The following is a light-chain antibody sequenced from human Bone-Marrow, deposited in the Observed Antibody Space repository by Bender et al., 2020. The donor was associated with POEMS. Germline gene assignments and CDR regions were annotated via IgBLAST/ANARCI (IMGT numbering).Light chain of an antibody. CDR3: CSYAGSGTLL. CDR2: EVS. Sequence: QSALTQPASVSGSPGQSITISCTGTSSDVGSYNLVSWYQQHPGKAPKLMIYEVSKRPSGVSNRFSGSKSGNTASLTISGLQAEDEADYYCCSYAGSGTLLFGGGTELTVL. V-gene: IGLV2-23*02. CDR1: SSDVGSYNL. J-gene: IGLJ2*01.